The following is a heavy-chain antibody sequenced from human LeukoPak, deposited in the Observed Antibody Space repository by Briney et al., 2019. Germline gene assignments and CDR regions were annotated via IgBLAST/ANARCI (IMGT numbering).Heavy chain of an antibody. D-gene: IGHD2-15*01. V-gene: IGHV5-51*01. CDR2: IYPGDSDT. J-gene: IGHJ4*02. CDR1: GYSFIRNW. CDR3: ARLGTSATYFEF. Sequence: PGESLKISCKGSGYSFIRNWIGWVRQMPGKGLEWMAIIYPGDSDTRYSPSFQGQVTISADKSISTAYLQWSSLTASDTAMYYCARLGTSATYFEFWGQGTLVIVSS.